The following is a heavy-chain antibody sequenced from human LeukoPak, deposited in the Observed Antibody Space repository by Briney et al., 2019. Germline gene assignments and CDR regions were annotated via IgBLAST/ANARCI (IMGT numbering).Heavy chain of an antibody. CDR2: VSGDGSIT. J-gene: IGHJ4*02. CDR3: AKAGSGSFFYS. D-gene: IGHD3-10*01. V-gene: IGHV3-74*01. Sequence: GGSLRLSCAASGFTFSTSWMHCVRQAPGKGLLWVSRVSGDGSITNYADSVKGRFTISRDNAKNTLYLQMDSLSAEDTAVYFCAKAGSGSFFYSWGQGTLVTVSS. CDR1: GFTFSTSW.